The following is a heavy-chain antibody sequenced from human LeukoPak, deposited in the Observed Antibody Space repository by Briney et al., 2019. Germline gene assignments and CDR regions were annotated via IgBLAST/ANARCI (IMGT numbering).Heavy chain of an antibody. CDR1: GYTFTHQW. V-gene: IGHV5-51*01. Sequence: GESLRISCKASGYTFTHQWIGWVRQMSGSGLEWMGIIYPRDSDTIYSPSFQGHVTISADTSINTAYPEWSSLEASDTAIYYCARHSDVIGAIWGQGTLVTVPS. CDR2: IYPRDSDT. J-gene: IGHJ4*02. CDR3: ARHSDVIGAI. D-gene: IGHD3-10*01.